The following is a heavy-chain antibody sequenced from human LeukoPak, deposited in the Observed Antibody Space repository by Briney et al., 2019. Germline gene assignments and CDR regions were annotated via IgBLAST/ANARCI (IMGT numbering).Heavy chain of an antibody. CDR2: ISGSGDSP. V-gene: IGHV3-23*01. D-gene: IGHD2-15*01. Sequence: GGSLRLSCAASGFTFSSYTMSWVRQAPGKGLEWVSSISGSGDSPYYPDSVKGRFTMSRDNSKNTLYLQMNSLRAEDTAVYYCAKNRGGSGYSDSDYWGQGTLVTVSS. CDR3: AKNRGGSGYSDSDY. J-gene: IGHJ4*02. CDR1: GFTFSSYT.